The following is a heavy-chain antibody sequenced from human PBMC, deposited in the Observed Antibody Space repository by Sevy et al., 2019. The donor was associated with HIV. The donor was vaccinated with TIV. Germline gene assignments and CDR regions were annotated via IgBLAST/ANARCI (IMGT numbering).Heavy chain of an antibody. CDR2: IYYSGST. J-gene: IGHJ4*02. CDR3: ARFNYYDSSGHADY. V-gene: IGHV4-31*03. CDR1: GGSISSGAYY. Sequence: SETLSLTCTVSGGSISSGAYYWSWIRQHPGKGLEWIGYIYYSGSTYYHPSLKSRVTISVDTSKNQFSLKLSSVTAADTAVYYCARFNYYDSSGHADYWGQGTLVTVSS. D-gene: IGHD3-22*01.